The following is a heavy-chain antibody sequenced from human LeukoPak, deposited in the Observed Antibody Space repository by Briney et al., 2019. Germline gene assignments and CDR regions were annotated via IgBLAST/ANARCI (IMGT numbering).Heavy chain of an antibody. J-gene: IGHJ4*02. V-gene: IGHV1-69*13. CDR2: IIPMFGTA. CDR3: ARDSEGDGDYVSYFDY. Sequence: GASVKVSCKASGGTFSNFGISWLRQAPGRGPEWMGGIIPMFGTATYGQKFQGRVTITADESTAYMELTSLRSEDTAVYYCARDSEGDGDYVSYFDYWGQGTLDIVS. CDR1: GGTFSNFG. D-gene: IGHD4-17*01.